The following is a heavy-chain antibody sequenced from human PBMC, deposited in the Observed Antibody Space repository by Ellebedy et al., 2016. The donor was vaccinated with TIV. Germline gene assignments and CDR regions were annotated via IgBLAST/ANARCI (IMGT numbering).Heavy chain of an antibody. CDR2: IYYSGST. J-gene: IGHJ4*02. CDR1: GGSISSGDYY. D-gene: IGHD1-14*01. V-gene: IGHV4-30-4*01. CDR3: ASVPYGIRNREDY. Sequence: MPSETLSLTCTVSGGSISSGDYYWSWIRQPPGKGLEWIGYIYYSGSTYYNPSLKSRVTISVDTSKNQFSLKLSSVTAADTAVYYCASVPYGIRNREDYWGQGTLVTVSS.